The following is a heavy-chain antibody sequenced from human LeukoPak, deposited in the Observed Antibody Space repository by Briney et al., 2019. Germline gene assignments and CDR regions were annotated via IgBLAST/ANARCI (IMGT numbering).Heavy chain of an antibody. CDR3: SRIYGSGSFLPDY. V-gene: IGHV3-49*04. J-gene: IGHJ4*02. CDR2: IRRNAYGGTT. CDR1: GYTFGDYG. Sequence: PGGSLRLSCTVSGYTFGDYGVGWVRQAPGKGLEWVGYIRRNAYGGTTEYAASVKGRFTISRENSKTNANLQMNRLKIEDAAVYYCSRIYGSGSFLPDYWGQGHLVTVTA. D-gene: IGHD3-10*01.